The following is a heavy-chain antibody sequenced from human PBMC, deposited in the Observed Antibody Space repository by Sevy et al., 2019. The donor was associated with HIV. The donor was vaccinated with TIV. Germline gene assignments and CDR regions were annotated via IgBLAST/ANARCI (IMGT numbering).Heavy chain of an antibody. D-gene: IGHD2-8*01. CDR1: GFTFSKYS. V-gene: IGHV3-23*01. J-gene: IGHJ4*02. CDR3: AREGCTKPHDY. Sequence: GGSLRLSCAASGFTFSKYSMSWVRQPPGKGLEWVSTLSFGCGEINYADSVKGRFTMSRDNSKSSVYLQMNNLRPEDKAVYYCAREGCTKPHDYWGQGTLVTVSS. CDR2: LSFGCGEI.